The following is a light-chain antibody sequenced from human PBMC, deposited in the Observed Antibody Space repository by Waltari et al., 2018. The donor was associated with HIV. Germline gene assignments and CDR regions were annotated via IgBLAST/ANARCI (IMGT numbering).Light chain of an antibody. CDR1: QSVSSN. J-gene: IGKJ2*01. CDR2: GAS. CDR3: QQYNHWPPYT. V-gene: IGKV3-15*01. Sequence: EIVMTQSPATLSVSPGDRATLSCRASQSVSSNLTWYQQKPGQAPRLLIYGASTRATGIPARFSGSGSGTEFTLTISSLQSEDFAVDFCQQYNHWPPYTFGQGTKLEIK.